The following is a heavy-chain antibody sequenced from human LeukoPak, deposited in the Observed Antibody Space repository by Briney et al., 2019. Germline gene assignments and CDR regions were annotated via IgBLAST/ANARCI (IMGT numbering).Heavy chain of an antibody. D-gene: IGHD2-2*02. CDR2: FDPRNGAT. CDR3: ATSDRQFCSPSSCHMTFDY. CDR1: GYSLTELS. V-gene: IGHV1-24*01. Sequence: ASVKVSCKVSGYSLTELSMHWVRQAPGKGLEWMGGFDPRNGATYFAQNFQGRVTLTEDTSTDTSSMELRSLESDDTAVYYCATSDRQFCSPSSCHMTFDYWGQGTLVTVSS. J-gene: IGHJ4*02.